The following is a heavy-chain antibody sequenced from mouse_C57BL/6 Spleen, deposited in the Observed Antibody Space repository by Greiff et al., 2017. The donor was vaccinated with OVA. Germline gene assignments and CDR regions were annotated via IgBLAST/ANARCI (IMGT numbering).Heavy chain of an antibody. V-gene: IGHV5-4*01. D-gene: IGHD2-1*01. CDR2: ISDGGSYT. Sequence: EVKLMESGGGLVKPGGSLKLSCAASGFTFSSYAMSWVRQTPEKRLEWVATISDGGSYTYYPDNVKGRFTLSRDNAKNNLYLQMSHLKSEDTAMYYCARDSYGNYDAMDYWGQGTSVTVSS. CDR3: ARDSYGNYDAMDY. J-gene: IGHJ4*01. CDR1: GFTFSSYA.